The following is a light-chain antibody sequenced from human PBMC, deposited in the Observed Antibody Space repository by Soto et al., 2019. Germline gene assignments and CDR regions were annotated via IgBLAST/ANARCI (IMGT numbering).Light chain of an antibody. J-gene: IGKJ1*01. CDR2: GAS. V-gene: IGKV3-15*01. CDR3: QHYDSWLRT. CDR1: HSVSSK. Sequence: EIVMTQSPATLSVSPGEGANLSCRASHSVSSKLAWYQQKPGQAPRLLIYGASTRATGIPARFSGSGSGTEFTLIISSLQSEDSAVYYCQHYDSWLRTFGQGTKVDIK.